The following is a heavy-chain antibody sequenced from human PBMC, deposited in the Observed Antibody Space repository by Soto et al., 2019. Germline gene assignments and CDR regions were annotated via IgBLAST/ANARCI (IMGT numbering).Heavy chain of an antibody. V-gene: IGHV3-11*01. J-gene: IGHJ4*02. CDR2: ISSSGSTI. CDR1: GFTFSDYY. CDR3: ARDIDVDIVATTPQGKFDY. D-gene: IGHD5-12*01. Sequence: PGGSPRLSCAASGFTFSDYYMSWIRQAPGKGLEWVSYISSSGSTIYYADSVKGRFTISRDNAKNSLYLQMNSLRAEDTAVYYCARDIDVDIVATTPQGKFDYWGQGTLVTVSS.